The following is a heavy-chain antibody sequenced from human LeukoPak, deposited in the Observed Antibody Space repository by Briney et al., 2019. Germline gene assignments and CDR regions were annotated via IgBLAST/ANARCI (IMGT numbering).Heavy chain of an antibody. CDR3: ARGSSGPDF. CDR2: INNDGTST. D-gene: IGHD6-19*01. V-gene: IGHV3-74*01. J-gene: IGHJ4*02. CDR1: GFTFSGHW. Sequence: GGSLRLSCAASGFTFSGHWMHWVRQAPGKGLVWVSRINNDGTSTTYADSVKGRFTISRDNAKNTLYLQMNSLGAEDTAVYYCARGSSGPDFWGQGTLVTVSS.